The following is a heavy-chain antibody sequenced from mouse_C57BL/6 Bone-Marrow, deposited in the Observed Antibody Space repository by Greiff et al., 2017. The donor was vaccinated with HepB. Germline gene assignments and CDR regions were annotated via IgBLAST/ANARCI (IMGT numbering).Heavy chain of an antibody. CDR2: SYPGDGDT. J-gene: IGHJ2*01. V-gene: IGHV1-82*01. D-gene: IGHD4-1*01. CDR1: GYTFSSSW. Sequence: VQLQQPGPELVKPGASVKISCKASGYTFSSSWMNWVKQRPGKGLEWIGRSYPGDGDTNYNGKFKGKATLTADKSSSTAYMQLSSLTSEDSAVCVCASRGDWDYFDYWGQGTTLTVSS. CDR3: ASRGDWDYFDY.